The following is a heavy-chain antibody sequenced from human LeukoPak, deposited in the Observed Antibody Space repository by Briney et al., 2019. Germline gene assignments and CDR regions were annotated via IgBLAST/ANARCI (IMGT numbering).Heavy chain of an antibody. J-gene: IGHJ4*02. D-gene: IGHD3-10*01. V-gene: IGHV1-3*01. CDR2: INAGNGNT. CDR1: GYTFTNYA. Sequence: ASVTVSCKASGYTFTNYAIHWVRQAPGQRLEWMGWINAGNGNTEYSQNLQDRVTITRDTSATTAYMELSSLRSEDTAVCYCARGSYFYGSGSFMGSDYWGQGTLVTVSS. CDR3: ARGSYFYGSGSFMGSDY.